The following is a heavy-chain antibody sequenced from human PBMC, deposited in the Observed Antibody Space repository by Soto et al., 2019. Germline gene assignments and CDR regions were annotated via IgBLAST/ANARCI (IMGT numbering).Heavy chain of an antibody. J-gene: IGHJ6*02. CDR1: GGTFSGYY. V-gene: IGHV4-34*01. CDR3: AREVNRRYCSGGSCYSAHFYYGMDV. D-gene: IGHD2-15*01. CDR2: INHSGST. Sequence: QVQLQQWGAALLKPSETLSLTCAVYGGTFSGYYWSWIRQPPGKGLEWIGEINHSGSTNYNPSLKSRVTISVDTSKNQFSLKLSSLTAADTAVYYCAREVNRRYCSGGSCYSAHFYYGMDVWGQGTTVTVSS.